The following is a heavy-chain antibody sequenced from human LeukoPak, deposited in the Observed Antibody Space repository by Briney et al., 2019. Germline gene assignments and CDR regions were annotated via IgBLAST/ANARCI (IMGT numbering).Heavy chain of an antibody. Sequence: ASVKVSCKASGGTFSSYAISWVRQAPGQGLEWMGRIIPILGIANYAQKFQGRVTITADKSTSTAYMELSSLRSEDTAVYYCARAPHNYYGSGSFDYWGQGTLVTVSS. J-gene: IGHJ4*02. V-gene: IGHV1-69*04. CDR2: IIPILGIA. CDR3: ARAPHNYYGSGSFDY. CDR1: GGTFSSYA. D-gene: IGHD3-10*01.